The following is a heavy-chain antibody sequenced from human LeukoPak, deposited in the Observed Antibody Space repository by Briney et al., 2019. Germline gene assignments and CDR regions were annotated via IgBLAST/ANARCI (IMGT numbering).Heavy chain of an antibody. Sequence: GGSLRLSCAASGFTFSAYNMNWVRRTPGKGLEWVSSITTSSTYMFYADSVRGRFTISRDNAENSLYLQMNSLRDEDTAVYYCARDPYSGGYGAYYYYMDVWGKGTTVTISS. CDR2: ITTSSTYM. CDR3: ARDPYSGGYGAYYYYMDV. D-gene: IGHD6-19*01. CDR1: GFTFSAYN. J-gene: IGHJ6*03. V-gene: IGHV3-21*01.